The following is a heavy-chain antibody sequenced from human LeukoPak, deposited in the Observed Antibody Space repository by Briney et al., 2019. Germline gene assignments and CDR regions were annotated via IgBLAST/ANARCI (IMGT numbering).Heavy chain of an antibody. J-gene: IGHJ4*02. D-gene: IGHD6-13*01. V-gene: IGHV1-2*02. CDR2: ISPNSGAT. Sequence: ASVKVSCKASGYTFTSYDINWVRQAPGQGLEWMGWISPNSGATNYAQKFQGRVTMTRDTSISTAYMELSSLRSDDTAIYYCARDHVAATATTGGFWGQGTLVTVSS. CDR3: ARDHVAATATTGGF. CDR1: GYTFTSYD.